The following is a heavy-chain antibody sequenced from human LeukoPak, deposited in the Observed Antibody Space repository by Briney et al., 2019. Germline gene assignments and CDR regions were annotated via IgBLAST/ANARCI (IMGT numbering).Heavy chain of an antibody. Sequence: GESLKISRKGSGYSFTNYWIGWVRQMPGRGLEWLGIFYPADSDTRYSPSFQGQVSMSADKSISTAYLQWSSLKASDTAIYYCARPKTGTSDAFDIWGQGTMVTVSS. CDR2: FYPADSDT. CDR1: GYSFTNYW. CDR3: ARPKTGTSDAFDI. J-gene: IGHJ3*02. V-gene: IGHV5-51*01. D-gene: IGHD7-27*01.